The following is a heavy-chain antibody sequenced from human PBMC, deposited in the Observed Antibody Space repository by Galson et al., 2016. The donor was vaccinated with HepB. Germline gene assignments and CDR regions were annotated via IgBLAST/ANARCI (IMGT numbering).Heavy chain of an antibody. CDR3: SRVGGPVPLDS. Sequence: SLRLSCAASGFTFSGSAIHWVRQASGKGLEWVGRIRGKAHSHATAYAASVQGRFTISRDDSKNTAYLQMNSLKTEDTAVYYCSRVGGPVPLDSWGQGTLVTVSS. D-gene: IGHD1-26*01. J-gene: IGHJ5*01. CDR2: IRGKAHSHAT. V-gene: IGHV3-73*01. CDR1: GFTFSGSA.